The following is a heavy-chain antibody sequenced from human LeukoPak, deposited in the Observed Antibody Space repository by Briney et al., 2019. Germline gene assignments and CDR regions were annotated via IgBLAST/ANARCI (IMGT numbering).Heavy chain of an antibody. J-gene: IGHJ5*02. D-gene: IGHD3-3*01. V-gene: IGHV3-7*01. CDR1: GFTFSGFW. CDR2: INSDGSEG. Sequence: GGSLRLSCAVSGFTFSGFWMSWSRQAPGKGLEWVASINSDGSEGFYADVVKGRFTISRDNAKNSLYLQMNSLRAEDTAVYYCARDVPISVNWFDPWGQGTLVTVSS. CDR3: ARDVPISVNWFDP.